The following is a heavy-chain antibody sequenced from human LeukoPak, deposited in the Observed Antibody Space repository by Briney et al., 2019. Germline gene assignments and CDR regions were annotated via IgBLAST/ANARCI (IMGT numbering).Heavy chain of an antibody. CDR1: GITFNYAW. Sequence: GGSLRLSCAASGITFNYAWMTWVRQAPGKGLEWVARIKSKADGTTEYVAPVKGRFTISRDDSQNMLYLQMNSLNTEDSAVYYCAALGTGFFNYWGQGTLVTVSS. D-gene: IGHD2-8*02. V-gene: IGHV3-15*01. CDR2: IKSKADGTT. J-gene: IGHJ4*02. CDR3: AALGTGFFNY.